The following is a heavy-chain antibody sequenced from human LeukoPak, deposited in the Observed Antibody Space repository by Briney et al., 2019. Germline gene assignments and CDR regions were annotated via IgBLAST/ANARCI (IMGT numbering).Heavy chain of an antibody. CDR3: ARNFGPPGYGSGSFHP. CDR1: GGSLRSYY. V-gene: IGHV4-59*01. J-gene: IGHJ4*02. D-gene: IGHD3-10*01. CDR2: IYYTGGT. Sequence: SETLSLTCTVSGGSLRSYYWSWIRQFPGKGLDWIGNIYYTGGTNYNPSLKSQVTISIDTSRSQFSLRLSSVAAADTAVYYCARNFGPPGYGSGSFHPWGQGTLVTVSS.